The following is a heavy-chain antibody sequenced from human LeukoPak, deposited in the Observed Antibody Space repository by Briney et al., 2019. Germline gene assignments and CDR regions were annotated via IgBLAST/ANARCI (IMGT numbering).Heavy chain of an antibody. V-gene: IGHV1-2*02. Sequence: ASVKVSCKASGYTFTGYYMHWVRQAPGQGLEWTGWINPNSGGTNYAQKFQGRVTMTRDTSISTAYMELSRLRSDDTAVYYCARVRYYGSGSLEGSYYYYYMDVWGKGTTVTTSS. CDR1: GYTFTGYY. D-gene: IGHD3-10*01. CDR3: ARVRYYGSGSLEGSYYYYYMDV. J-gene: IGHJ6*03. CDR2: INPNSGGT.